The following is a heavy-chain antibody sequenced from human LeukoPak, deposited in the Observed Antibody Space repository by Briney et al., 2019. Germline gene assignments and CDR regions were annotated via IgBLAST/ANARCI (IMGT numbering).Heavy chain of an antibody. CDR3: ARERGRGYYDILTGSLDP. Sequence: GGSLRLSCAASGFNFGAYGMTWVRQAPGKGLEWVSSISSSSSYIYYADSVKGRFTISRDNAKNSLYLQMNSLRAEDTAVYYCARERGRGYYDILTGSLDPWGQGTLVTVSS. D-gene: IGHD3-9*01. V-gene: IGHV3-21*01. CDR1: GFNFGAYG. CDR2: ISSSSSYI. J-gene: IGHJ5*02.